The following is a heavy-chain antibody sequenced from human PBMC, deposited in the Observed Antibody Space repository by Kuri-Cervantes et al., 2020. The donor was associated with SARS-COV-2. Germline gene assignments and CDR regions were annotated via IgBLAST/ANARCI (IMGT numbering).Heavy chain of an antibody. Sequence: ASVNVSCKRSGYTFTSYGISWVRQAPGQGLEWMGIINPSGGSTSYAQKFQGRVTMTRDTSTSTVYMELSSLRSEDTAVYYCAREGRNIDYYYGMDVWGQGTTVTVSS. D-gene: IGHD1-14*01. CDR3: AREGRNIDYYYGMDV. CDR1: GYTFTSYG. J-gene: IGHJ6*02. V-gene: IGHV1-46*01. CDR2: INPSGGST.